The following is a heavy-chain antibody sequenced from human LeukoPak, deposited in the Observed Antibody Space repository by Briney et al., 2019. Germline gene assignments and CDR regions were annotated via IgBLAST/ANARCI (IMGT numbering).Heavy chain of an antibody. J-gene: IGHJ3*02. CDR1: GFTFSSYA. D-gene: IGHD5-18*01. V-gene: IGHV3-23*01. Sequence: GGSLRLSCAASGFTFSSYAMSWVRQAPGKGLEWVSAISGSGGSTYYADSVKGRFTISRDNSKNTLYLQMNSLRAEDTAVYYSAKDLAHFAYSCGAFDIWGQGTMVTVSS. CDR3: AKDLAHFAYSCGAFDI. CDR2: ISGSGGST.